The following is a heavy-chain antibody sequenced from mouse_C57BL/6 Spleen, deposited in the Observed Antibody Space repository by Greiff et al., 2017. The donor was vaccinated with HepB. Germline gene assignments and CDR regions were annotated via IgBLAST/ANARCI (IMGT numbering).Heavy chain of an antibody. J-gene: IGHJ2*01. D-gene: IGHD2-2*01. V-gene: IGHV1-19*01. Sequence: VQLQQSGPVLVKPGASVKMSCKASGYTFTDYYMNWVKQSHGKSLEWIGVINPYNGGTSYNQKFKGKATLTVDKSSSTAYMELNSLTSEDSAVYYCARGGYYGYDAYFDYWGQGTTLTVSS. CDR2: INPYNGGT. CDR1: GYTFTDYY. CDR3: ARGGYYGYDAYFDY.